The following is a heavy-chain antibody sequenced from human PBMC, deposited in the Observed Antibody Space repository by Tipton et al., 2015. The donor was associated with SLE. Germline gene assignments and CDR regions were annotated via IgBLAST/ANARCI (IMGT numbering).Heavy chain of an antibody. CDR1: GFTFSSYA. CDR3: ARDPLFGG. V-gene: IGHV3-30*04. J-gene: IGHJ4*02. CDR2: ISYDGSNK. D-gene: IGHD4-23*01. Sequence: RSLRLSCAASGFTFSSYAMHWVRQAPGKGLEWVAVISYDGSNKYNADSVKGRFTISRDNSKNTLYLHMNSLRAEDTAVYYCARDPLFGGWGQGTLVTVSS.